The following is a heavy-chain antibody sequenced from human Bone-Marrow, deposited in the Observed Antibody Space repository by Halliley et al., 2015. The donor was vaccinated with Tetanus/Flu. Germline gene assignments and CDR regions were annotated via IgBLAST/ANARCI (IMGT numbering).Heavy chain of an antibody. CDR2: VFYNGNT. CDR1: GGSINYYY. J-gene: IGHJ4*02. Sequence: LRLSCTVSGGSINYYYWSWIRQPPGKGLEWIGYVFYNGNTNYNPSLKSRVTISLDTTNNQFSLKLNSVTTADTAVYYCARDRTASNSFDYWGQGTLVTVSS. CDR3: ARDRTASNSFDY. V-gene: IGHV4-59*01. D-gene: IGHD1-1*01.